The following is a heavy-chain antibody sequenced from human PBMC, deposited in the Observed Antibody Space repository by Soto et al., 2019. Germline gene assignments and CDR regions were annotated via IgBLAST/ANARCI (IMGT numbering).Heavy chain of an antibody. CDR2: INPSGGST. J-gene: IGHJ6*02. V-gene: IGHV1-46*01. D-gene: IGHD6-13*01. Sequence: ASVKVSCKASGYTFTSYHMHWVRQAPGQGLEWMGIINPSGGSTSYAQKFQGRVTMTRDTSTSTVYMELSSLRSEDTAVYYCASTSSAAAGTPDYYYYGMDVWGQGTTVTVSS. CDR1: GYTFTSYH. CDR3: ASTSSAAAGTPDYYYYGMDV.